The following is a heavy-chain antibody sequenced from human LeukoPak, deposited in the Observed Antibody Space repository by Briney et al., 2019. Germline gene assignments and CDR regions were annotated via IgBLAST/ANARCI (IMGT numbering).Heavy chain of an antibody. Sequence: SVKVSCKASGGTFSSYGISWVRQAPGQGLEWMGEIIPSFGTANYAQKFQGRVTITADESTRTAYMELSSLRSEDTAVYYCARLSTGGYYYGSGFDYWGQGTLVTVSS. V-gene: IGHV1-69*13. CDR1: GGTFSSYG. CDR3: ARLSTGGYYYGSGFDY. D-gene: IGHD3-10*01. J-gene: IGHJ4*02. CDR2: IIPSFGTA.